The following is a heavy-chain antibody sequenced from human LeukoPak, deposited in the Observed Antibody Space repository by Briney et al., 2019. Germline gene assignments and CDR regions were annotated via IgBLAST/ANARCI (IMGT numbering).Heavy chain of an antibody. D-gene: IGHD1-26*01. J-gene: IGHJ4*02. CDR2: INHSGST. Sequence: SETLSLTCAVYGGSFSGYYWSWIRQPPGKGLEWIGEINHSGSTNYNPSLTSRVTISVDTSKNQFSLKLSSLTAADTAVYYCARLVGATSGNYFDYWGQGTLVTVSS. CDR3: ARLVGATSGNYFDY. V-gene: IGHV4-34*01. CDR1: GGSFSGYY.